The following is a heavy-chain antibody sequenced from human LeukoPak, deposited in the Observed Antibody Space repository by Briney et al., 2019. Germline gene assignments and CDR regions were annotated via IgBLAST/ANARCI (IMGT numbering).Heavy chain of an antibody. CDR1: DGSISGYY. CDR3: ARWHSHGRYFDY. J-gene: IGHJ4*02. V-gene: IGHV4-59*01. CDR2: TSDSGGHT. Sequence: PSETLSLTCTVPDGSISGYYWNWIRQPPGQGLDWIGYTSDSGGHTDYKPSLKSRVAISVDTSKNQFSLKLTSATAADTAVYYCARWHSHGRYFDYWGQGALVTVSS. D-gene: IGHD2-21*01.